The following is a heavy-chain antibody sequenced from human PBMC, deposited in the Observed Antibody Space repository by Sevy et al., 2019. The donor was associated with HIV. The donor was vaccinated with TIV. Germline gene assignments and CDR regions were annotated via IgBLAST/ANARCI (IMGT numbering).Heavy chain of an antibody. CDR2: ISSGSTYI. Sequence: GEPLKISCAASGFTFSDYYMTWIRQAPGKGLEWVSYISSGSTYINYADSVKGRFTISRDNAKNSLYLQMNSLRAEDTAVYYCAKDSRVYSSSHFDYWGQGTLVTVSS. CDR3: AKDSRVYSSSHFDY. V-gene: IGHV3-11*06. J-gene: IGHJ4*02. D-gene: IGHD6-13*01. CDR1: GFTFSDYY.